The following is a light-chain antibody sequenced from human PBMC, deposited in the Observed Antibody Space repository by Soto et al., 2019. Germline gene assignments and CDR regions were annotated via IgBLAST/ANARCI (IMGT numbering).Light chain of an antibody. CDR1: HDISTW. CDR2: GAS. CDR3: QQYNWYSWT. J-gene: IGKJ1*01. V-gene: IGKV1-5*01. Sequence: DIRMTQSPSTLSASVGDRVTITCRASHDISTWLAWFQQKPGKAPKLLIYGASTLESGVPSRFSGSGSGREFTLTISSLQADDSATYYWQQYNWYSWTFGQGTKVEIE.